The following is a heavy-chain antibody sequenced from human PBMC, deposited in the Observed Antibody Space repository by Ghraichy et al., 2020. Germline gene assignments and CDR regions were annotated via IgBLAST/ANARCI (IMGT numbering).Heavy chain of an antibody. D-gene: IGHD3-10*01. CDR2: MNPNSGNT. V-gene: IGHV1-8*01. Sequence: ASVKVSCKASGYTFTSYDINWVRQATGQGLEWMGWMNPNSGNTGYAQKFQGRVTMTRNTSISTAYMELSSLRSEDTAVYYCARGFPSFGELLFSPYMDVWGKGTTVTVSS. CDR3: ARGFPSFGELLFSPYMDV. CDR1: GYTFTSYD. J-gene: IGHJ6*03.